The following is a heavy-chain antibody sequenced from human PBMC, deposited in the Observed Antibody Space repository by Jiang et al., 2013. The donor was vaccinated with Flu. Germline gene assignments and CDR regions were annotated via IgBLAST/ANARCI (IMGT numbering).Heavy chain of an antibody. J-gene: IGHJ3*02. D-gene: IGHD3-22*01. CDR3: ARYYDSSGRNAFDI. V-gene: IGHV4-30-2*01. CDR2: IYHSGST. Sequence: GSGLVKPSETLSLTCAVSGGSISSGGYSWSWIRQPPGKGLEWIGYIYHSGSTYYNPSLKSRVTISVDRSKNQFSLKLSSVTAADTAVYYCARYYDSSGRNAFDIWGQGTMVTVSS. CDR1: GGSISSGGYS.